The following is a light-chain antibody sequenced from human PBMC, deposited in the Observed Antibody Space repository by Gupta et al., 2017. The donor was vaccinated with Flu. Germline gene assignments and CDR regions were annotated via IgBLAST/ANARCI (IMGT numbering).Light chain of an antibody. CDR3: QSYYSRLSCHV. CDR2: GNH. CDR1: SSHIVSVYD. V-gene: IGLV1-40*01. Sequence: VTISCTVSSSHIVSVYDIHWYHPLPGTAPKLLIYGNHYPPSVVPDRFSGSKSVTSASLSISGLHADDDADYYCQSYYSRLSCHVFGTGTKFTVL. J-gene: IGLJ1*01.